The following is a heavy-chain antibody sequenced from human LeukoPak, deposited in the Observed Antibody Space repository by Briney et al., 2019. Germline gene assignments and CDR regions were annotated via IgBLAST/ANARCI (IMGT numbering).Heavy chain of an antibody. CDR3: ARIYDYVRGSYRYPDY. CDR2: IYYSGST. V-gene: IGHV4-59*12. CDR1: GGSISSYY. Sequence: TSETLSLTCTVSGGSISSYYWSWIRQPPGKGLEWIGYIYYSGSTNYNPSLKSRVTISVDTSKNQFSLKLSSVTAADTAVYYCARIYDYVRGSYRYPDYWGQGTLVTVSS. D-gene: IGHD3-16*02. J-gene: IGHJ4*02.